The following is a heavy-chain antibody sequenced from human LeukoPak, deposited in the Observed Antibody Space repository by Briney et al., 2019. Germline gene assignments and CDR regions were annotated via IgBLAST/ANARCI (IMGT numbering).Heavy chain of an antibody. Sequence: ASVKVSCKASGYTFTSYGISWVRQAPGQGLEWMGWIIAYNGNTNYAQKLQGRVTMTTDTSTSTAYMELRGLRSDDTAVYYCARDSIHCSSTSCPYDPWGQGTLVTVSS. CDR2: IIAYNGNT. J-gene: IGHJ5*02. V-gene: IGHV1-18*01. CDR3: ARDSIHCSSTSCPYDP. D-gene: IGHD2-2*01. CDR1: GYTFTSYG.